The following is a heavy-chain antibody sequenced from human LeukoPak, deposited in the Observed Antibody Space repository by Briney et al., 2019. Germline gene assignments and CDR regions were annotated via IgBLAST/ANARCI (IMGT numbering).Heavy chain of an antibody. CDR2: ISYDGSNK. CDR1: GFTFSSYG. J-gene: IGHJ4*02. V-gene: IGHV3-30*18. Sequence: GGSLRLSCAASGFTFSSYGMHWVRQAPGKGLEWVAVISYDGSNKYYADSVKGRFTISRDNSKNTLYLQMNSLRAEDTAVYYCAKDRRLRLGELSLYLDYWGQGTLVTVPS. D-gene: IGHD3-16*02. CDR3: AKDRRLRLGELSLYLDY.